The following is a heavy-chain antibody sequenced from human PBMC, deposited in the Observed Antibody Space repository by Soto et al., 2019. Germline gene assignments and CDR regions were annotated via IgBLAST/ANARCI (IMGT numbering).Heavy chain of an antibody. Sequence: GGSLRLSCAASGFTFSNYWMHWVRQAPGKGLVWVSRINADGSSTSYVDSVKGRFTISRDNAENTVYLQMNSLRAEDTAIYYCARDPNYYYGMDVWGQGTTVTVSS. J-gene: IGHJ6*02. CDR2: INADGSST. CDR1: GFTFSNYW. V-gene: IGHV3-74*01. CDR3: ARDPNYYYGMDV.